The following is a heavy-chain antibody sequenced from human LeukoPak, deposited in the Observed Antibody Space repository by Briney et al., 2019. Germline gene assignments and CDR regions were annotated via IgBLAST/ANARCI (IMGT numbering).Heavy chain of an antibody. CDR3: AKVGNSRGWDY. Sequence: HAGGSLRLSCAASGFTFSTYWMSWVRQAPGKGLEWVANIKQDGSDKYHVDSVKGRFTISRDNAKNSLYLQMNSLKAEDTAVYYCAKVGNSRGWDYWGQGVLVTVSS. D-gene: IGHD6-19*01. CDR1: GFTFSTYW. V-gene: IGHV3-7*01. J-gene: IGHJ4*02. CDR2: IKQDGSDK.